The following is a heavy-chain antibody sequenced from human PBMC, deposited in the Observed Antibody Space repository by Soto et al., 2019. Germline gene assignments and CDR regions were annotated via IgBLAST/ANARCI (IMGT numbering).Heavy chain of an antibody. D-gene: IGHD3-22*01. V-gene: IGHV1-69*06. CDR2: IIPISETT. CDR1: GGTFSSLD. Sequence: SVKVSCKASGGTFSSLDINWVRQAPGQGLEWMGGIIPISETTNYAQIFQGRVSIVADISTSTAYMELSSLRSEDTAVYYCARGRLGSSGPFDYWGQGTLVTVSS. CDR3: ARGRLGSSGPFDY. J-gene: IGHJ4*02.